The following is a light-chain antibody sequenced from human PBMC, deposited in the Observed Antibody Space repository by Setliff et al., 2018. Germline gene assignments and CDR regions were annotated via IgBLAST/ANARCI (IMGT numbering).Light chain of an antibody. CDR2: SNN. CDR3: AVSDDSLDAPVV. J-gene: IGLJ2*01. CDR1: GSNIGSNT. Sequence: RISLSCSGGGSNIGSNTVNWYQQVPGTAPKLLIYSNNQRPSGISARFSGSKSGTSAPLAISGLLSEDEADYYCAVSDDSLDAPVVFGGGTQLTVL. V-gene: IGLV1-44*01.